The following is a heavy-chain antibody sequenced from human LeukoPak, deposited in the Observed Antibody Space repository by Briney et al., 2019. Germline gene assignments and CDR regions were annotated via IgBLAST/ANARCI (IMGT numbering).Heavy chain of an antibody. CDR1: GGSISNYY. CDR2: IYYSGST. V-gene: IGHV4-59*08. Sequence: PSETLSLTCTVSGGSISNYYWSWIRQPPGKGLDWIGYIYYSGSTNYSPSFKSRVTMSIDTSKNQFSLRLSSVTAADTAVYYCARSFPGTYPGLDDWGQGTLVAVSS. D-gene: IGHD3-10*01. CDR3: ARSFPGTYPGLDD. J-gene: IGHJ4*02.